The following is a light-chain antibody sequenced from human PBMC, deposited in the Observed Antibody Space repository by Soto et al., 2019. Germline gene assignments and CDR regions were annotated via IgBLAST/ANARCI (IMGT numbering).Light chain of an antibody. CDR3: QQYYSYPHS. J-gene: IGKJ1*01. CDR2: AAS. Sequence: AIRMTQSPSSFSASTGDRVTITCRASQGISSYLAWYQQKPGKAPKLLIYAASTLQSRVPSRFSGSGSGTDFTITISSLQTEDFSTSYCQQYYSYPHSFGQGTKVEIK. CDR1: QGISSY. V-gene: IGKV1-8*01.